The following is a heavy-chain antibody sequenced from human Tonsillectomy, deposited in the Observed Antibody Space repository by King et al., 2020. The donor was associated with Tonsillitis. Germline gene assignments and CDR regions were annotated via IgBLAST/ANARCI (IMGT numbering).Heavy chain of an antibody. Sequence: VQLQESGPGLVKPSETLSLTCTVSGGSISSYYWSWIRQPPGKGLEWIGYIYYSGSTNYNPSLKSRVTISVDTSKNQFSLKLSSVTAADTAVYYCARTTGSSGYGGWYFDLWGRGTLVTVSS. V-gene: IGHV4-59*01. D-gene: IGHD5-12*01. CDR2: IYYSGST. CDR3: ARTTGSSGYGGWYFDL. CDR1: GGSISSYY. J-gene: IGHJ2*01.